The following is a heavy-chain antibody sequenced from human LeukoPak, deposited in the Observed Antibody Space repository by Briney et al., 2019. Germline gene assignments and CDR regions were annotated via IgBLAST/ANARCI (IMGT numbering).Heavy chain of an antibody. CDR3: ANSGGYYDRSGYVPFDY. J-gene: IGHJ4*02. D-gene: IGHD3-22*01. V-gene: IGHV3-23*01. CDR1: GFTFSSYG. CDR2: ISGSGGNT. Sequence: GGSLRLSCAASGFTFSSYGMSWVRQAPGKGLEWVSGISGSGGNTYYADSVKGRFTISRDNSKNTLYLQMNSLRAEDTAVYYCANSGGYYDRSGYVPFDYWGQGTLVTVSS.